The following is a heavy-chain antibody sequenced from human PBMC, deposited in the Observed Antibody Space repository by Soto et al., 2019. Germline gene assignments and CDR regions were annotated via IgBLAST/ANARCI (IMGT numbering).Heavy chain of an antibody. CDR2: IYYSGST. V-gene: IGHV4-30-4*01. CDR1: GDSISSGDYY. J-gene: IGHJ3*02. CDR3: AREKASSGYNAFDI. D-gene: IGHD3-22*01. Sequence: PSETLSLTCTVSGDSISSGDYYWSWIRQPPGKGLEWIGYIYYSGSTYYNPSLKSRVTISVDTSKNQFSLKLSSVTAADTAVYYCAREKASSGYNAFDIWGQGTMVTVSS.